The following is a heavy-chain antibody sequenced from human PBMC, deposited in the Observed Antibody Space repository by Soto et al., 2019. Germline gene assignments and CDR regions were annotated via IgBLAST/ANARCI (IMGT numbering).Heavy chain of an antibody. Sequence: QVQLVESGGGVVQPGRSLRLSCTASGFTFDSHTMHWVRQSPGKGLEWVALISFDGSLKYDSDSVKGRFSISRDNSKNTGFLEMNSLRPEDTAGYYCARTYSSSWNYLDFWGQGVQVIVSS. V-gene: IGHV3-30*04. J-gene: IGHJ4*02. CDR1: GFTFDSHT. D-gene: IGHD6-13*01. CDR3: ARTYSSSWNYLDF. CDR2: ISFDGSLK.